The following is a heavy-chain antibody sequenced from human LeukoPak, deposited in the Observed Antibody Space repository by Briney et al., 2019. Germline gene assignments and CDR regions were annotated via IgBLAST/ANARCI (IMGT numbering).Heavy chain of an antibody. D-gene: IGHD5-12*01. CDR1: GGTFSSYA. V-gene: IGHV1-69*13. Sequence: GASVKVSCTASGGTFSSYAISWVRQAPGQGLEWMEGIIPIFGTANYAQKFQGRVTITADESTSTAYMELSSLRSEDTAVYYCARDRDGGYSYYFDYWGQGTLVTVSS. J-gene: IGHJ4*02. CDR2: IIPIFGTA. CDR3: ARDRDGGYSYYFDY.